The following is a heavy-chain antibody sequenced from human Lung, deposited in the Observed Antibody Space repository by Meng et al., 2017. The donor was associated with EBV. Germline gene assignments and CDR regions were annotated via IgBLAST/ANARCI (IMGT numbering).Heavy chain of an antibody. CDR2: IYYSGST. V-gene: IGHV4-61*01. CDR1: GGSVSSGSYY. J-gene: IGHJ4*02. Sequence: QVRRKESGPGLVKPSETLSLTCTVSGGSVSSGSYYWSWIRQPPGKGLEWIGYIYYSGSTNYNPSLKSRVTISVDTSKNQFSLKLSSVTAADTAVYYCARFSSSKGLDYWGQGTLVTVSS. CDR3: ARFSSSKGLDY. D-gene: IGHD4-11*01.